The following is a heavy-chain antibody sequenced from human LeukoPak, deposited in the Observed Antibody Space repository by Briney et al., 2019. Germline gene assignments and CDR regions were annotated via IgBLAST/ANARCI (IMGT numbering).Heavy chain of an antibody. CDR3: AKESTQVIEVYFDS. CDR2: ITGSGGTS. V-gene: IGHV3-23*01. CDR1: GFTFSSYA. D-gene: IGHD2/OR15-2a*01. Sequence: HTGGSLRLSCAASGFTFSSYAMSWVRQAPGKGLQWVSSITGSGGTSYYADSVKGRFTISRDNSKNTLYLEMNSLRADDTAVYFCAKESTQVIEVYFDSWGQGTLVTVSS. J-gene: IGHJ4*02.